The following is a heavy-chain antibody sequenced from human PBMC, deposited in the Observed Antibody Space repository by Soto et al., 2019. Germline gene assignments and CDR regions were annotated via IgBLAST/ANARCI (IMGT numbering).Heavy chain of an antibody. CDR3: ARLNYNILTGYYHFDF. D-gene: IGHD3-9*01. CDR1: GFTVSSNC. Sequence: GGSLRLSCAASGFTVSSNCMSWVRQAPGKGLECVSVLYSDGFTFYHDSVKGRFTISRDNSKNTLDLQMNSLRAEDTAVYYCARLNYNILTGYYHFDFWGPGTLVTVSS. V-gene: IGHV3-53*01. J-gene: IGHJ4*02. CDR2: LYSDGFT.